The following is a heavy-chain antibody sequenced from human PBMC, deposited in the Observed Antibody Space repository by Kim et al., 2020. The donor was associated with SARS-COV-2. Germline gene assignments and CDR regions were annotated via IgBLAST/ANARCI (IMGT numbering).Heavy chain of an antibody. V-gene: IGHV3-72*01. CDR2: SRDKANSYTT. CDR1: GFTFSDHY. J-gene: IGHJ4*02. CDR3: ARSGLSGSYTRLDY. D-gene: IGHD1-26*01. Sequence: GGSLRLSCVVSGFTFSDHYMDWVRQAPGKGPEWVGRSRDKANSYTTEYVASVKGRFTISRDDSKNSLYLQMNSLKTEDTAVYYCARSGLSGSYTRLDYWGQGTLLTVSS.